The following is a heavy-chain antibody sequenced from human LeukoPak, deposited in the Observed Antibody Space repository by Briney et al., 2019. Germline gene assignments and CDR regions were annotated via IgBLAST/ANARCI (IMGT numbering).Heavy chain of an antibody. J-gene: IGHJ5*02. V-gene: IGHV4-4*07. D-gene: IGHD2-21*02. Sequence: SETLSLTCTVSGGSISSYYWSWIRQPPGKGLEWIGRIYTSGSTNYNPSLKSRVTMSVDTSKNQFSLKLSSVTAADTAVYYCARDWSPFCGGDCYSGWFDPWGQGTLVTVSS. CDR1: GGSISSYY. CDR3: ARDWSPFCGGDCYSGWFDP. CDR2: IYTSGST.